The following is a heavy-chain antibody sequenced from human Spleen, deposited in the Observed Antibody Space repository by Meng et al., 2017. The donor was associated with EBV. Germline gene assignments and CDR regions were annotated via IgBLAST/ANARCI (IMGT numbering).Heavy chain of an antibody. D-gene: IGHD2-15*01. CDR2: IKGQIDGETT. CDR3: TTDTPRDY. J-gene: IGHJ4*02. Sequence: VGSGRVWVKPGGHLRLSCVVSNSTLNFSKTWMIWVRQAPGKGLEWVGRIKGQIDGETTDYAAPVKGRFTISRDDSKDTLYLQMNSLKFEDTAVYYCTTDTPRDYWGQGTLVTVSS. V-gene: IGHV3-15*07. CDR1: NSTLNFSKTW.